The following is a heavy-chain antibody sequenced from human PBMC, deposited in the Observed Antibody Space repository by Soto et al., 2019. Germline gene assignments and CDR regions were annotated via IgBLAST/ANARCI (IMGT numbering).Heavy chain of an antibody. CDR3: ARTLVTAPVQVPYEPHRPYCYGMDV. J-gene: IGHJ6*02. CDR1: GGSISSYY. Sequence: SETLSLTCTVSGGSISSYYWSWIRQPPGKGLEWIGYIYYSRSTNYNPSLKSRVTISVDTSKNQFSLKLSSVTAADTAVYYCARTLVTAPVQVPYEPHRPYCYGMDVWGQGTTVTVS. D-gene: IGHD2-21*02. CDR2: IYYSRST. V-gene: IGHV4-59*01.